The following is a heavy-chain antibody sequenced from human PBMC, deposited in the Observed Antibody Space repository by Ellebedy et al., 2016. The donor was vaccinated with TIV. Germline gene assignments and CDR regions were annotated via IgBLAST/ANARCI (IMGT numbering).Heavy chain of an antibody. CDR3: ASTDHLESYYFDY. Sequence: MPSETLSLTCAVYGGSFSGYCWSWIRQPPGKGLEWIGEINHSGSTNYNPSLKSRVTISVDTSKNQFSLKLSSVTAADTAVYYCASTDHLESYYFDYWGQGTLVTVFS. CDR1: GGSFSGYC. CDR2: INHSGST. D-gene: IGHD3-3*01. J-gene: IGHJ4*02. V-gene: IGHV4-34*01.